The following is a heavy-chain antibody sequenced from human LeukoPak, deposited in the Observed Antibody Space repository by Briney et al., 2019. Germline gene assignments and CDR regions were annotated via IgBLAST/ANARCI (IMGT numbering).Heavy chain of an antibody. J-gene: IGHJ4*02. V-gene: IGHV3-23*01. Sequence: PGGSLRLSCAASGFTFSSYAMSWVRQAPGKGLEWVSAISGSGGSTYYADSVKGRFTISRDNSKNTLYLQMNSLRAEDTAVYYCAKVKRRLLWFGELSHDSEFDYWGQGTLVTVSS. CDR2: ISGSGGST. CDR3: AKVKRRLLWFGELSHDSEFDY. CDR1: GFTFSSYA. D-gene: IGHD3-10*01.